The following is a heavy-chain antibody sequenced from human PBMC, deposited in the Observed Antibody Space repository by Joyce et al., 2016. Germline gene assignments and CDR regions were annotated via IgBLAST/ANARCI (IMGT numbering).Heavy chain of an antibody. D-gene: IGHD4-11*01. J-gene: IGHJ5*02. CDR3: ARHMDDYSTYGWFDP. CDR1: GYSFTSSW. V-gene: IGHV5-51*01. Sequence: EVQLVQSGAEVKKPGESLQISCKDFGYSFTSSWIAGVRQMTGKGLEWMGFIYPGDSDTRYRPSFQGQVTISADKSISTAYLQWSSLKASDTAIYYCARHMDDYSTYGWFDPWGQGTLVTVSS. CDR2: IYPGDSDT.